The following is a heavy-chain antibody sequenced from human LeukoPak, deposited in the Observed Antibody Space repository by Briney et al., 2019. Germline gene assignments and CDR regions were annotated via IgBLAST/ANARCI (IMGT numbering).Heavy chain of an antibody. CDR1: RFTLSVFA. V-gene: IGHV3-23*01. J-gene: IGHJ6*01. D-gene: IGHD1-26*01. Sequence: GGSLRLSCAASRFTLSVFAMSWGRRTPGRGLEWVSGIIGSGDNTLYADSVKGRFTISRDNSKNTLYLEMNSLRAEDTAIYYCAKMKGHPLPKYYMDVWGQGTTVTVSS. CDR3: AKMKGHPLPKYYMDV. CDR2: IIGSGDNT.